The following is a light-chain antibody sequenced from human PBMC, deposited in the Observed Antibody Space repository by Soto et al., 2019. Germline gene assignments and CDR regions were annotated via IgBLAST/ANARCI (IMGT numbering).Light chain of an antibody. J-gene: IGKJ2*01. V-gene: IGKV3-20*01. CDR2: STS. Sequence: EMVLTQSPGTLSLSPGERATLSCRASQSVSSTYLAWYQQKPGQAPRLLIYSTSSRATGIPDRFSGSGSETDFTLTISRLEPEDFAVYYCQQYGSTYTFGQGTKVDIK. CDR3: QQYGSTYT. CDR1: QSVSSTY.